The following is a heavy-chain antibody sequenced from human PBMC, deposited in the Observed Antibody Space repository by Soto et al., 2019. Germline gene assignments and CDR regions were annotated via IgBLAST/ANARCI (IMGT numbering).Heavy chain of an antibody. CDR1: GGTFSSYT. CDR3: ASGWALDI. CDR2: IIPILDIA. V-gene: IGHV1-69*02. J-gene: IGHJ3*02. Sequence: SVKVSCKASGGTFSSYTISWVRQAPGQGLEWMGRIIPILDIANYAQKFQGRVTITADKSKNQLPLQLKSVSPEDTAVYYCASGWALDIWGQGTMVTVSS.